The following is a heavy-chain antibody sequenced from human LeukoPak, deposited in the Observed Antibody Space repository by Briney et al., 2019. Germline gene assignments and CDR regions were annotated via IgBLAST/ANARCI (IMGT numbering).Heavy chain of an antibody. Sequence: SETLSLTCAVYGGSFSNYYWSWIRQPPGKGLEWIGEINHSGSTNYNPSLKSRVTISVDTSKNQFSLKLSSVTAADTAVYYCARDLYYYDSSGYYYMSHAFDIWGQGTMVTVSS. J-gene: IGHJ3*02. CDR2: INHSGST. CDR3: ARDLYYYDSSGYYYMSHAFDI. CDR1: GGSFSNYY. D-gene: IGHD3-22*01. V-gene: IGHV4-34*01.